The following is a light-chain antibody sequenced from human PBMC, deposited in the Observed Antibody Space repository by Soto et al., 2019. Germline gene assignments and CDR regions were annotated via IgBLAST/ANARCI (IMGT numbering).Light chain of an antibody. Sequence: QSVLTQPASVSGSPGQSIAISCAGTSGDIGAYNFVSWYQQYPGKAPKLLIFDVSNRPSGVSDRFTGSESGNTASLTISGLQADDEADYYCSSKTTPSPLYVFGIGTKVTVL. CDR2: DVS. J-gene: IGLJ1*01. CDR3: SSKTTPSPLYV. CDR1: SGDIGAYNF. V-gene: IGLV2-14*01.